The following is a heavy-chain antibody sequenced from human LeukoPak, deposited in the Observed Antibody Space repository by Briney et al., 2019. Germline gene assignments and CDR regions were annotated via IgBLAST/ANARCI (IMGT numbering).Heavy chain of an antibody. CDR2: INPSGGST. D-gene: IGHD3-3*01. CDR3: ARAHQDYDFWSGYYHDFDY. CDR1: GYTFTSYY. J-gene: IGHJ4*02. V-gene: IGHV1-46*01. Sequence: ASVKVSCKASGYTFTSYYMHWVRQAPGQGLEWMGIINPSGGSTSYAQKFQGRVTMTRDTSTSTVYMELSSLRSEDTAVYYCARAHQDYDFWSGYYHDFDYWGQGTLVTVSS.